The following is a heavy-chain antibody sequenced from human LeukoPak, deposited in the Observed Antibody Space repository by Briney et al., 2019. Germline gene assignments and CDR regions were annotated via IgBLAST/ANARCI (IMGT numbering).Heavy chain of an antibody. Sequence: ASVKVSCKASGYTFTSYGISWVRQTPGQGLEWMGWISAYNGNTNYAQKLQGRVTMTTDTSTSTAYMELRSLRSDDTAVYYCARAGFSSGWYANWFDPWGQGTLVTVSS. J-gene: IGHJ5*02. D-gene: IGHD6-19*01. V-gene: IGHV1-18*01. CDR2: ISAYNGNT. CDR3: ARAGFSSGWYANWFDP. CDR1: GYTFTSYG.